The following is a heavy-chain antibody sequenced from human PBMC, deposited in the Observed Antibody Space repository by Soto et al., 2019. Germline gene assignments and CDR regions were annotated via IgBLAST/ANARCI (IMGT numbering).Heavy chain of an antibody. J-gene: IGHJ4*02. CDR1: GLTLSDIW. CDR3: SYGARQYFDY. Sequence: GGSLRLSCVVSGLTLSDIWMNWVRQAPGKGLEWVGRIKSKAAGGTTDYAAPVKGRFTISRDDSENTLFLHMSSLTTEDTAVYYCSYGARQYFDYWGQGALVTVSS. CDR2: IKSKAAGGTT. D-gene: IGHD4-17*01. V-gene: IGHV3-15*07.